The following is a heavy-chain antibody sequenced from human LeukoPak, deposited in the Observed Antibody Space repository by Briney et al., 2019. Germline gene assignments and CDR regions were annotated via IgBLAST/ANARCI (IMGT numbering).Heavy chain of an antibody. J-gene: IGHJ6*02. CDR2: ISSSGSTI. Sequence: GGSLRLSCAASGFTFSDYYMSWIRQAPGKGLEWVSYISSSGSTIYYADSVKGRFTISRDNAKNSLYLQMNSLRAEDTAVYYCARDKFHGDYLSKYYYGMDVWGQGTAVTVSS. V-gene: IGHV3-11*01. CDR1: GFTFSDYY. CDR3: ARDKFHGDYLSKYYYGMDV. D-gene: IGHD4-17*01.